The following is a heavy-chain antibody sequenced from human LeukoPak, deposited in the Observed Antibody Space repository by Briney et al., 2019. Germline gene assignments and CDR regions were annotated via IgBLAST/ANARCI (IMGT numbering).Heavy chain of an antibody. D-gene: IGHD2-15*01. J-gene: IGHJ4*02. CDR2: IIPIFGTA. CDR1: GYTFTSYG. Sequence: SRASVKVSCKASGYTFTSYGISWVRQAPGQGLEWMGGIIPIFGTANYAQKFQGRVTITADESTSTAYMELSSLRSEDTAVYYCARGSALLALSFDYWGQGTLVTVSS. V-gene: IGHV1-69*13. CDR3: ARGSALLALSFDY.